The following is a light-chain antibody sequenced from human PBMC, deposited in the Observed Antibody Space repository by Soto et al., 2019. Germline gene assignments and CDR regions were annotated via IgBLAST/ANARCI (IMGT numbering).Light chain of an antibody. J-gene: IGKJ4*01. V-gene: IGKV1-12*01. CDR1: QNINSW. CDR3: QQTDNFPLT. CDR2: GAS. Sequence: DIQMTQSPSSVSASVGNRVTITCRASQNINSWLAWYQQKPGTAPKLLIYGASSLQSGVPSRFSGSGSGTDFTFTISSLQAEDFATYYCQQTDNFPLTFGGGTKIEIK.